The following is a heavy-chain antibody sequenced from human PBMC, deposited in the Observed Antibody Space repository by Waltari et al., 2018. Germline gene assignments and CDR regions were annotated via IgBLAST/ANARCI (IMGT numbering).Heavy chain of an antibody. CDR2: IIPIFGTA. D-gene: IGHD5-18*01. J-gene: IGHJ3*02. CDR1: GGTFSSYA. CDR3: ARDPLEMLQEGYGAFDI. Sequence: QVQLVQSGAEVKKPVSSVKVSCKASGGTFSSYAISWVRQAPGQGLEWMGGIIPIFGTANYAQKFQGRVTITADESTSTAYMELSSLRSEDTAVYYCARDPLEMLQEGYGAFDIWGQGTMVTVSS. V-gene: IGHV1-69*01.